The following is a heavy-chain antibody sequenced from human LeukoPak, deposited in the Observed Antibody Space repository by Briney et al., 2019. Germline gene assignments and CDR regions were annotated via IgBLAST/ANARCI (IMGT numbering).Heavy chain of an antibody. Sequence: GGSLKLSCAASGFTFSGSAIHWVRQASGKGLEWVGRIRSKANSYATAYAASVKGRFTISRDDSKNVLYLQMNSLNTEDTAVYYCYTRKDYYDSSGFDYWGQGTLVTVSS. CDR3: YTRKDYYDSSGFDY. J-gene: IGHJ4*02. CDR2: IRSKANSYAT. D-gene: IGHD3-22*01. CDR1: GFTFSGSA. V-gene: IGHV3-73*01.